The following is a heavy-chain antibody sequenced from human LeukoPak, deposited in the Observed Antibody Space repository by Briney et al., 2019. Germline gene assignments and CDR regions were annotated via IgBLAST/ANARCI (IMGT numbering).Heavy chain of an antibody. V-gene: IGHV3-30*03. CDR3: ARDLMGNFDY. CDR2: ISYDGSNK. CDR1: GFTFSSYG. D-gene: IGHD1-26*01. J-gene: IGHJ4*02. Sequence: PGRSLRLSCAASGFTFSSYGMHWVRQAPGKGLEWVAVISYDGSNKYYADSVKGRFTISRDNSKNTLYLQMNSLRAEDTAVYYCARDLMGNFDYWGQGTLVTVSS.